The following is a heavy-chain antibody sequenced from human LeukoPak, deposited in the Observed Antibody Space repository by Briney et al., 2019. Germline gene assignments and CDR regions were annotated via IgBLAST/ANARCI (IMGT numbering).Heavy chain of an antibody. CDR2: MYPGDSDT. CDR3: ARHSLSHHDGSGYYRP. Sequence: PGESLKISCKGSGYSFTSYWIGWVRQMPGKGLEWMGIMYPGDSDTRYSPSFQGQVTISADKSISTAYLQWSSLTASDTAMYYCARHSLSHHDGSGYYRPWGQGTLVAVSS. CDR1: GYSFTSYW. V-gene: IGHV5-51*01. J-gene: IGHJ5*02. D-gene: IGHD3-22*01.